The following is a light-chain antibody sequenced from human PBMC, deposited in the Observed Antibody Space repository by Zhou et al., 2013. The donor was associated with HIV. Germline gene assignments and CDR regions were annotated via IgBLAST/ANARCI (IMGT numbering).Light chain of an antibody. CDR2: DAS. V-gene: IGKV1-39*01. CDR3: LHSHERPLS. J-gene: IGKJ4*01. Sequence: DIQMTQSPSSVSAYVGDSVTCTCRASQNIGKSLSWYQYRPGRAPEVLIYDASTVRRGVPSRISASGSGTYFTLNIRNLQLEDAATYFCLHSHERPLSFGGGTMVEI. CDR1: QNIGKS.